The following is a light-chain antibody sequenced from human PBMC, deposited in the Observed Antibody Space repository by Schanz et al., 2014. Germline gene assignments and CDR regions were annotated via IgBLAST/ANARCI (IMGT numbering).Light chain of an antibody. CDR2: DAS. CDR3: QQFGNSLWT. Sequence: EIVLTQSPATLSLSPGERATLSCRASQSVSTYLAWYQQKPGQAPRLLIYDASNRATGIPARFSGSGSGTDFSLTINSLQPEDFATYYCQQFGNSLWTFGQGTKVEMK. J-gene: IGKJ1*01. CDR1: QSVSTY. V-gene: IGKV3-11*01.